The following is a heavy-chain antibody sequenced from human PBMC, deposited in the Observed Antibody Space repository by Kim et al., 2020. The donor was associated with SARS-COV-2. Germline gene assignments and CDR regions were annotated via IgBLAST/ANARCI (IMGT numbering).Heavy chain of an antibody. V-gene: IGHV4-39*01. D-gene: IGHD6-13*01. CDR1: GGSISSSSYY. J-gene: IGHJ5*02. CDR3: ARHTPDWQRQLVRGEWFHP. CDR2: IYYSGST. Sequence: SETLSLTCTVSGGSISSSSYYWGWIRQPPGKGLEWIGSIYYSGSTYYNPSLKSRVTISVDTSKNQFSLKLSSVTAADTAVYYCARHTPDWQRQLVRGEWFHPWGRETLVTVSS.